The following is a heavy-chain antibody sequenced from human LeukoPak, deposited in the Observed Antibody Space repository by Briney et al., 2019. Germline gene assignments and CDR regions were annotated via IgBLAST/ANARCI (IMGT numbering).Heavy chain of an antibody. J-gene: IGHJ6*04. CDR3: ARERLAYCGGDCSRGGLYYYYGMDV. CDR2: INHSGST. D-gene: IGHD2-21*02. V-gene: IGHV4-34*01. CDR1: GGSFSGYY. Sequence: PSETLSLTCAVCGGSFSGYYWSWIRQPPGKGLEWIGEINHSGSTNYNPSLKSRVTISVDTSKNQFSLKLSSVTAADTAVYYCARERLAYCGGDCSRGGLYYYYGMDVWGKGTTVTVSS.